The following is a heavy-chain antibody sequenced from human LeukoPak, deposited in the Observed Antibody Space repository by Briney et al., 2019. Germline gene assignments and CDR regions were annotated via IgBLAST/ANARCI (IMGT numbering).Heavy chain of an antibody. D-gene: IGHD3-10*01. Sequence: SETLSLTCAVYGGSFSGYYWSWIRQPPGKGLEWIGEINHSGSTNYNPSLKSRVTISVDTSKNQFSLKLSSVTAADTAVYYCAREVVRGVIIPINYFDYWGQGTLVTVSS. J-gene: IGHJ4*02. CDR1: GGSFSGYY. CDR3: AREVVRGVIIPINYFDY. CDR2: INHSGST. V-gene: IGHV4-34*01.